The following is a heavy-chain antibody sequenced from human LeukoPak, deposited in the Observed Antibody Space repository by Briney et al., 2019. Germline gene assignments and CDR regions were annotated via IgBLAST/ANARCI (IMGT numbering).Heavy chain of an antibody. CDR2: FDPEDGET. J-gene: IGHJ4*02. CDR1: GYTLTELS. CDR3: ATAHDILTGYWAYYFDY. V-gene: IGHV1-24*01. D-gene: IGHD3-9*01. Sequence: ASVKVSCKVSGYTLTELSMHWVRQAPGKGLEWMGGFDPEDGETIYAQKFQGRVTMTEDTSTDTAYMQLSSLRSEDTAVYYCATAHDILTGYWAYYFDYWGQGTLVTVSS.